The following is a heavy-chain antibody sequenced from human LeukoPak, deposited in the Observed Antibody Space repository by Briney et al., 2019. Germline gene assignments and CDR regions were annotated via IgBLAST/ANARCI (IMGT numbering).Heavy chain of an antibody. D-gene: IGHD2-2*01. CDR2: IYYSGST. Sequence: SETLSLTCTVSGDSISNSAYFWGWIRQPLGKGLEWIGSIYYSGSTYDNPSLKSRLTMSVDPSKNQFFLNLSSVTAADTAVYYCARDSVVVVPSLGLDPWGQGTLVTVSS. CDR3: ARDSVVVVPSLGLDP. CDR1: GDSISNSAYF. V-gene: IGHV4-39*07. J-gene: IGHJ5*02.